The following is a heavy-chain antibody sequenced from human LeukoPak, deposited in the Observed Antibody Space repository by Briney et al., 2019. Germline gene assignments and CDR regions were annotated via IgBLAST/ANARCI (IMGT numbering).Heavy chain of an antibody. J-gene: IGHJ4*02. Sequence: GGSLRLSCAASGFTFSDYGMHWVRQAPGKGLEWVAVIANDGRDKKYADSVRGRFTISRDNSKNTVYLQMNSLRAEDTAVFYCVKDMKIKAAGYYFDYWGQGTLVTVFS. CDR1: GFTFSDYG. V-gene: IGHV3-30*18. CDR3: VKDMKIKAAGYYFDY. CDR2: IANDGRDK. D-gene: IGHD6-13*01.